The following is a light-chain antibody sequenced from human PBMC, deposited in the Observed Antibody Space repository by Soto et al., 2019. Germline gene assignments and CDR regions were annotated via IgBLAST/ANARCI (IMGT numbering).Light chain of an antibody. V-gene: IGKV1-39*01. CDR1: QSISTY. CDR3: QQYDSYPQT. J-gene: IGKJ1*01. Sequence: DIQMTQSPPSLSASVGDTITITCRASQSISTYLDWYQVTPGKAPKVLIYAASTLQRGVPSRFSGSGSGTDFTLTINNLQPEDFATYYCQQYDSYPQTFGQGTKVDIK. CDR2: AAS.